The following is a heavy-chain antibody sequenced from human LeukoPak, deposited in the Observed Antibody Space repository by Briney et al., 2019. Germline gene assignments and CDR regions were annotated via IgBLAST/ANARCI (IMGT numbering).Heavy chain of an antibody. Sequence: AGGSLRLSCSASGFTFSDYWMMWVRQAPGKGLEWVGNIRQDDSEKNYVDSVKGRFTISRDNAKNSLYLQMNSLRAEDTALYYCAKAGSSWVKATPCFWGQGTLVTVGS. V-gene: IGHV3-7*03. D-gene: IGHD6-13*01. CDR2: IRQDDSEK. CDR1: GFTFSDYW. J-gene: IGHJ4*01. CDR3: AKAGSSWVKATPCF.